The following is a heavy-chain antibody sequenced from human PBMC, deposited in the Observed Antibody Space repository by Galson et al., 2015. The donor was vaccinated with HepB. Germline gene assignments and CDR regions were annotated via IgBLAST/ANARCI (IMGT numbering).Heavy chain of an antibody. D-gene: IGHD1-26*01. CDR2: IAPISGGP. Sequence: SVTVSCKASGYTFSDYYLHWVRQGPGQGLQWMGSIAPISGGPKYAQQFQVRVTMTRGTSTNTAYMELSGLRSDDTGVYYCAARRGSGSYNFYPYMDVWGKGTTVTVSS. V-gene: IGHV1-2*02. CDR3: AARRGSGSYNFYPYMDV. CDR1: GYTFSDYY. J-gene: IGHJ6*03.